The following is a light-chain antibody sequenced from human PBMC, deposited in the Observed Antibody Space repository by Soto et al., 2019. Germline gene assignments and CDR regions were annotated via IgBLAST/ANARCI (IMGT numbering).Light chain of an antibody. CDR3: QKYNNWPPILT. V-gene: IGKV3-15*01. J-gene: IGKJ3*01. CDR2: GAS. CDR1: QSVSSN. Sequence: EIVMTQSPATLSVSPGERATLSCRASQSVSSNLAWYQQKPGQAPRLLIYGASTRATGIPARFSGSGSGTEFTLTIRSLQSEDFAVYNCQKYNNWPPILTFGPGTKVDIK.